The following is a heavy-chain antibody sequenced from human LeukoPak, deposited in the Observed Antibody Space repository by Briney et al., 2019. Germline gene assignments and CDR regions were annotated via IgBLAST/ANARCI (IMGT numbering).Heavy chain of an antibody. Sequence: PGGSLRLSCAASGFTLSSYWMHWARQAPGKGLVWVSRINTDGSSTSYADSVKGRFTISRDNAKNTLYLQMNSLRAEDTAVYYCARGRPTWNDGYFDYWGQGTLVTASS. J-gene: IGHJ4*02. CDR3: ARGRPTWNDGYFDY. V-gene: IGHV3-74*01. CDR2: INTDGSST. CDR1: GFTLSSYW. D-gene: IGHD1-1*01.